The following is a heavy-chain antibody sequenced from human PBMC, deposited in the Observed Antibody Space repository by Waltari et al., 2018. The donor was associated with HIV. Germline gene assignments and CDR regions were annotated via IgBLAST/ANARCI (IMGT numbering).Heavy chain of an antibody. CDR1: GFTFSGYG. V-gene: IGHV3-33*06. J-gene: IGHJ3*02. CDR3: VKERGPFNGFDI. CDR2: IWYDGYNK. D-gene: IGHD3-16*01. Sequence: QVYLMESGGGVVQPGGSLKLSCAASGFTFSGYGMHWVRQAPGKGFEWLAVIWYDGYNKFYADSVRGRFTFSRDNSKYTLSLQMNSLRAEDTALYYCVKERGPFNGFDIWGQGTMVTVSS.